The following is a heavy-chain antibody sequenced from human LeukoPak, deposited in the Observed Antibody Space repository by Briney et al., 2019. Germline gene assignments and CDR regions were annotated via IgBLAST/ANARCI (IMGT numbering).Heavy chain of an antibody. V-gene: IGHV4-34*01. Sequence: SETLSLTCAVYGGSFSGYYWSWIRQPPGKGLEWIGEINHSGSTNYNPSLKSRVTISVDTSKNQFSLKLSSVTAADTAMYYCARAVGRFGEFLPKNWFDPWGQGTLVTVSS. D-gene: IGHD3-10*01. CDR1: GGSFSGYY. J-gene: IGHJ5*02. CDR3: ARAVGRFGEFLPKNWFDP. CDR2: INHSGST.